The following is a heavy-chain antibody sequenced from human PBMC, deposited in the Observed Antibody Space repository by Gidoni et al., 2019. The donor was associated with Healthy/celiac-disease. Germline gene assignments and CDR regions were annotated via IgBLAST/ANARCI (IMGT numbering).Heavy chain of an antibody. CDR3: ARDALTDSSGYYPNDY. D-gene: IGHD3-22*01. Sequence: QVQLVQSGAEVKKPGASVKVSCKASGYTFTGYYMHWGRQAPGQGLEWMGWINPNSGGTNYAQKFQGRVTMTRDTSISTAYMELSRLRSDDTAVYYCARDALTDSSGYYPNDYWGQGTLVTVSS. CDR2: INPNSGGT. CDR1: GYTFTGYY. V-gene: IGHV1-2*02. J-gene: IGHJ4*02.